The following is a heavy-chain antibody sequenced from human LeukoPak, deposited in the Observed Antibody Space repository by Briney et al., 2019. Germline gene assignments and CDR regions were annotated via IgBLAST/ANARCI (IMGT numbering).Heavy chain of an antibody. Sequence: GGSLRLSCAASGFTFSSYEMNWVRQAPGKGLEWVSYISSSGSTIYYADSVKGRFTISRDNAKNSLYLQMNSLRAEDTAVYYCASGRSGWFGRVLDYWGQGTLVTVSS. D-gene: IGHD6-19*01. J-gene: IGHJ4*02. CDR3: ASGRSGWFGRVLDY. V-gene: IGHV3-48*03. CDR1: GFTFSSYE. CDR2: ISSSGSTI.